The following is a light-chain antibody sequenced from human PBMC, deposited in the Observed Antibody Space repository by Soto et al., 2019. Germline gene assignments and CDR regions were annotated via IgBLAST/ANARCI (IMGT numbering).Light chain of an antibody. V-gene: IGKV3-15*01. Sequence: IVLPQSPDTLSLSPGERATLSCRASQSVSSYLAWYQQKPGQAPRLLIYGAPTRATGIPARFSGTGSGTEFTLTISSLQSEDFAVYYCQQYSNWPTFGGGTKVDIK. CDR3: QQYSNWPT. CDR2: GAP. CDR1: QSVSSY. J-gene: IGKJ4*01.